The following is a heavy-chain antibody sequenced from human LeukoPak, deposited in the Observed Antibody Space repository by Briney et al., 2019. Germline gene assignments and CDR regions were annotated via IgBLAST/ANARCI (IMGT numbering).Heavy chain of an antibody. J-gene: IGHJ4*02. Sequence: PSETLSLTCTVSGGSISSYYWSWIRQAPGKGLEWIGYIHYSGSTNYNPSLKSRVTISADTSKNQFSLKLSSVTAADTAVYYCARGAYSYGYYGYWGQGTLVTVSS. V-gene: IGHV4-59*01. CDR2: IHYSGST. CDR3: ARGAYSYGYYGY. CDR1: GGSISSYY. D-gene: IGHD5-18*01.